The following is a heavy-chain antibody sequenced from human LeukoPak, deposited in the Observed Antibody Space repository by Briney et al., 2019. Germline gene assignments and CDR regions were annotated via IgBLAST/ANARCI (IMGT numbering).Heavy chain of an antibody. Sequence: PGGSLRLSCAASGFTFRSSAMSWVRQAPGKGLEWVSTIRSNGAGTYYADSVKGRFTISRDNSKDTLYLHMKSLRGDDTALYYCAKTRNDGDDFADYGYQWGQGTLVTVSS. J-gene: IGHJ4*02. CDR2: IRSNGAGT. CDR1: GFTFRSSA. D-gene: IGHD4-17*01. V-gene: IGHV3-23*01. CDR3: AKTRNDGDDFADYGYQ.